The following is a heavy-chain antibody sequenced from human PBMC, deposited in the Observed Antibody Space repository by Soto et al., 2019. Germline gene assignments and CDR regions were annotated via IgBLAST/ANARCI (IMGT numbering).Heavy chain of an antibody. CDR1: GFTFSSYS. CDR2: ISSSSSYI. Sequence: EVQLVESGGGLVKPGGSLRLSCAASGFTFSSYSMNWVRQAPGKGLEWVSSISSSSSYIYYADSVKGRFTISRDNAKNSLYLQMNSLRAEDTAVYYCASEEVAAGCNYWGQGTLVTVSS. V-gene: IGHV3-21*01. CDR3: ASEEVAAGCNY. J-gene: IGHJ4*02. D-gene: IGHD6-19*01.